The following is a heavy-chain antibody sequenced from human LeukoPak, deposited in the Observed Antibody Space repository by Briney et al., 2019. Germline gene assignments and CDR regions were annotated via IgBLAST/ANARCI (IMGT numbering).Heavy chain of an antibody. CDR3: ARVGYRFSINDWSRTGLGAYTTKYYYYMDV. D-gene: IGHD5-18*01. CDR2: INHNGGT. Sequence: SETLSLTCAVYGGSFSDYSWTWIRQAPGEGLEWIGEINHNGGTNHNPSLVSRVIMSVDTSKNQFSLKVSSVTAADTAVYYCARVGYRFSINDWSRTGLGAYTTKYYYYMDVWGKGTTVTVSS. J-gene: IGHJ6*03. CDR1: GGSFSDYS. V-gene: IGHV4-34*01.